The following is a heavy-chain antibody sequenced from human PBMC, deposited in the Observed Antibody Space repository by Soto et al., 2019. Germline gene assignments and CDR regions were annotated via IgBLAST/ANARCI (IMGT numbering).Heavy chain of an antibody. CDR2: INAGIGDT. Sequence: ASVKVSCKASGYTFTSYAMHWVRQAPGQRLEWMGWINAGIGDTKYSQKFQGRVTITRDTSASTAYMELSSLRSEDTAVYYCARGLYNPSDYWGQGTLVTVSS. V-gene: IGHV1-3*01. CDR1: GYTFTSYA. D-gene: IGHD1-20*01. J-gene: IGHJ4*02. CDR3: ARGLYNPSDY.